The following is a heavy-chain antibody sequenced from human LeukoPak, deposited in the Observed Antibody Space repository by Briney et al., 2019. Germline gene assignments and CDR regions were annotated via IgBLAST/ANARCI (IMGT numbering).Heavy chain of an antibody. Sequence: SETLSLTCTVSGGSISIYYWSWIRQPPGKGLEWIGYIYDSGSTNYNPSLKSRVTISVDTSKNPFSLKLSSVTAADTAVYYCASLTTAEAFDIWGQGTMVTVSS. D-gene: IGHD3-22*01. CDR2: IYDSGST. J-gene: IGHJ3*02. CDR3: ASLTTAEAFDI. CDR1: GGSISIYY. V-gene: IGHV4-59*01.